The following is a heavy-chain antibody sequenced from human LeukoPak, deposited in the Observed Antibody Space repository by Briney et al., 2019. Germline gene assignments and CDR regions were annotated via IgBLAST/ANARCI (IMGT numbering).Heavy chain of an antibody. D-gene: IGHD2-21*02. CDR3: AANVVRMTSSYYYYYVMDV. CDR2: INSDGSST. J-gene: IGHJ6*02. V-gene: IGHV3-74*01. Sequence: QPGGSLRLSCAASGFTFSSHWMHWVRQAPGKGLVWVSRINSDGSSTSYGDSVKGRFTISRDNAKNTLYLQMNSLRAEDTAVYYCAANVVRMTSSYYYYYVMDVWGQGTTVTVSS. CDR1: GFTFSSHW.